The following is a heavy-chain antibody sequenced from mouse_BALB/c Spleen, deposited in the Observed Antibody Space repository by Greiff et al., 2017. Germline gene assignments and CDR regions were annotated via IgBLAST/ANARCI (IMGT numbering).Heavy chain of an antibody. J-gene: IGHJ1*01. D-gene: IGHD1-1*01. Sequence: VQLKESGPSLVKPSQTLSLTCSVTGDSITSGYWNWIRKFPGNKLEYMGYISYSGSTYYNPSLKSRISITRDTSKNQYYLQLNSVTTEDTATYYCANRYYGSSYWYFDVWGAGTTVTVSS. V-gene: IGHV3-8*02. CDR2: ISYSGST. CDR3: ANRYYGSSYWYFDV. CDR1: GDSITSGY.